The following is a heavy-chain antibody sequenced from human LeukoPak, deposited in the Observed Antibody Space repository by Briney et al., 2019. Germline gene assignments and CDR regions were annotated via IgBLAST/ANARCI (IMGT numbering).Heavy chain of an antibody. J-gene: IGHJ4*02. CDR2: ISSSSSTI. CDR3: ARVLGSYALNY. V-gene: IGHV3-11*01. Sequence: GGSLRLSCAASGFTLSDSYMGWIRQAPGKGLEWFSYISSSSSTIYYADSVKGRFTISRDNAKNSLYLQMSSLRAEDTAVYYCARVLGSYALNYWGQGTLVTVSS. CDR1: GFTLSDSY. D-gene: IGHD1-26*01.